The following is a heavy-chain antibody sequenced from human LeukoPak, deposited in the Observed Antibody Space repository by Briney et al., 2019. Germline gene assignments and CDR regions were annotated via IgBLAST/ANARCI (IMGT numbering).Heavy chain of an antibody. V-gene: IGHV3-73*01. D-gene: IGHD6-13*01. Sequence: GGSLKLSCAASGFTFSGSAMHWVRQASGKGLEWVGRIRSKANSYATAYAASVKGRFTISRDDSKNTAYLQMNSLKTEDTAVYYCTRPGIAAAGIRDYWGQGTLVTASS. J-gene: IGHJ4*02. CDR1: GFTFSGSA. CDR3: TRPGIAAAGIRDY. CDR2: IRSKANSYAT.